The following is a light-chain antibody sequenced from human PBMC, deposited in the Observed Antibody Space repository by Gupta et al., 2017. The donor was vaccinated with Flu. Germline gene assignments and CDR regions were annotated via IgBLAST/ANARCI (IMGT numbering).Light chain of an antibody. V-gene: IGKV2-28*01. J-gene: IGKJ3*01. CDR2: LGS. CDR1: QSLLHSNVYND. CDR3: IQANNSPPT. Sequence: DIVMTQSPLSLPVTPGEPASISCRSSQSLLHSNVYNDLDWYLQKPGQSPQLLIYLGSNRASGVPERFSGSGSGTDLTLKISRVEAEDVGVYYCIQANNSPPTFGPGTKVEIK.